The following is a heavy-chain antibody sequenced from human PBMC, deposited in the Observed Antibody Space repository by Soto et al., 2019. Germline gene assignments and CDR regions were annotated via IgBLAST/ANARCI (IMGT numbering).Heavy chain of an antibody. CDR1: GYTFTSYA. D-gene: IGHD5-18*01. V-gene: IGHV1-3*01. CDR3: ARGSVDTAMEGYYYYGMDV. Sequence: VKVSCKASGYTFTSYAMHWVRQAPGQRLEWMGWINAGNGNTKYSQKFQGRVTITRDTSASTAYMELSSLRSEDTAVYYCARGSVDTAMEGYYYYGMDVWGQGTTVTVSS. J-gene: IGHJ6*02. CDR2: INAGNGNT.